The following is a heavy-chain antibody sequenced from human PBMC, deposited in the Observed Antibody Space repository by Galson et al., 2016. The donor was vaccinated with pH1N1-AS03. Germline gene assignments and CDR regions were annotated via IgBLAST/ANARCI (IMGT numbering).Heavy chain of an antibody. D-gene: IGHD1-26*01. CDR2: ISLSGST. J-gene: IGHJ3*02. CDR1: GGSISGTSYY. V-gene: IGHV4-61*02. CDR3: ATSLNSGRNSYRPTDAFDI. Sequence: TLSLTCTVSGGSISGTSYYWSWIRQPAGKGLEWTGRISLSGSTNYNPSLKSRVSMSVDTSKNQLSLELNSVTAADTAVYYCATSLNSGRNSYRPTDAFDIWGQGTMVIVSS.